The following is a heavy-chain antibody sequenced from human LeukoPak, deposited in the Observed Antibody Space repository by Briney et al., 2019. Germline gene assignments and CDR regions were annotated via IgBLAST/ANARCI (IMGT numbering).Heavy chain of an antibody. D-gene: IGHD3-22*01. CDR3: SRGLDSRKLGY. CDR2: IHPSGML. CDR1: GASFSSGDQY. J-gene: IGHJ4*02. Sequence: PSETLSVTCTVSGASFSSGDQYWNWIRQSPGKGLERIGSIHPSGMLYNNPSLESRVTISIDTSKNQFSLNLNSVTAADTAVYFCSRGLDSRKLGYWGQGTLVTVPS. V-gene: IGHV4-31*03.